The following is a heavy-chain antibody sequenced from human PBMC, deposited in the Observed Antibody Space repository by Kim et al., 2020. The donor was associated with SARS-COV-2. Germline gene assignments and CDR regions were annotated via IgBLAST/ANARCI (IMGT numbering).Heavy chain of an antibody. CDR3: ARDAGARYMVRGAPDY. V-gene: IGHV4-61*02. CDR1: GGSISSGSYY. J-gene: IGHJ4*02. D-gene: IGHD3-10*01. CDR2: IYTSGST. Sequence: SETLSLTCTVSGGSISSGSYYWSWTRQPAGKGLEWIGRIYTSGSTNYNPSLKSLVTISVHTTKNQFSLKLSSVTAADTAVYYCARDAGARYMVRGAPDYWGPGTLVTVSS.